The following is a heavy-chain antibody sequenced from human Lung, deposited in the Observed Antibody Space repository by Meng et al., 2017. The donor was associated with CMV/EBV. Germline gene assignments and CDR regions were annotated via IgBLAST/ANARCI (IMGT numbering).Heavy chain of an antibody. CDR2: ISAVIDNT. V-gene: IGHV3-23*01. J-gene: IGHJ4*02. D-gene: IGHD6-19*01. Sequence: GGSXRLXXAASGFTFNKYAMTWVRQAPGKGLEWVSIISAVIDNTYYADSVKGRFTLSRDNSMNTLYLQMHSLRAEDTAIYFCAKGLGTTGWYSPLDSWGRGTLVXVSS. CDR1: GFTFNKYA. CDR3: AKGLGTTGWYSPLDS.